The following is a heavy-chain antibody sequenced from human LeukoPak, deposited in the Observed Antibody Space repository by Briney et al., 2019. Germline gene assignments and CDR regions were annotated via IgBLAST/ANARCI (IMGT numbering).Heavy chain of an antibody. J-gene: IGHJ4*02. CDR2: IYHSGST. CDR1: GSSISSGYY. Sequence: SETLSLTCTVSGSSISSGYYWGWIRQPPGKGREWIGSIYHSGSTYYNPSLKSRVTISVDTSKNQFSLKLSSVTAADTAVYFCARWHYFDYWGQGTLVTVSS. CDR3: ARWHYFDY. V-gene: IGHV4-38-2*02.